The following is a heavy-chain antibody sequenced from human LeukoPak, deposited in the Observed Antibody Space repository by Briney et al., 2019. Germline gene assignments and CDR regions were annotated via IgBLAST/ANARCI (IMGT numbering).Heavy chain of an antibody. D-gene: IGHD1-26*01. CDR1: GFPFDDYG. V-gene: IGHV3-20*04. J-gene: IGHJ4*02. CDR3: ARCGGQRGELLNYFDY. Sequence: GSLRPSCAASGFPFDDYGMSWVRQAPGKGLGWVSGINWNGGSTGYADSVKGRFTISRDNAKNSLYLQMNSLRVEDTALYYCARCGGQRGELLNYFDYWGQGTLVTVSS. CDR2: INWNGGST.